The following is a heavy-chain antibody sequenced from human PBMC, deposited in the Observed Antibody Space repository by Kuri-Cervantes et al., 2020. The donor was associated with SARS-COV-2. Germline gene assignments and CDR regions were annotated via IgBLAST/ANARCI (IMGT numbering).Heavy chain of an antibody. CDR3: ARLEPTMVRIAGDGGGFDY. Sequence: SQTPSLTCAVSGYSISSGYYWGWIRQPPGKGLEWIGSIYHSGSTYYNPSLKSRVTISVDTSKNQFSLKLSSVTAVDTAVYYCARLEPTMVRIAGDGGGFDYWGQGTLVTVSS. CDR1: GYSISSGYY. V-gene: IGHV4-38-2*01. D-gene: IGHD3-10*01. CDR2: IYHSGST. J-gene: IGHJ4*02.